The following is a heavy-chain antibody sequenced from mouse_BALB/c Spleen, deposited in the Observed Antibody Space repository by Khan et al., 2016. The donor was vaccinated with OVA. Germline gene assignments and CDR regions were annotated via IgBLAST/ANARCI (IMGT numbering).Heavy chain of an antibody. Sequence: QVQLQQSGAELMKPGASVKISCKATGFTFSNYWIEWVKQRPGHGLEWIGQILPGSGDTNYNEKFEGKATFTADTSSNKAYMQLSSLTSEDSAVYYCALYGSRGDYWGQGTTLTVSS. CDR3: ALYGSRGDY. V-gene: IGHV1-9*01. CDR1: GFTFSNYW. CDR2: ILPGSGDT. D-gene: IGHD1-1*01. J-gene: IGHJ2*01.